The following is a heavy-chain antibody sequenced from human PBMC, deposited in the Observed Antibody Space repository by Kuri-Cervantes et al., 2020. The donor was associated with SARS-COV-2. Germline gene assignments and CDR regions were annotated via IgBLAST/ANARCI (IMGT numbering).Heavy chain of an antibody. V-gene: IGHV3-11*01. Sequence: LSLSCAASGFTFSDYYMSWVRQAPGKGLEWVSYISSSGGIYMQYADSVKGRFTISRDNAKESLYLEMNSLRAEDTAVYYCARQGYCSGGSCYSGAMDVWGQGTTVTVSS. CDR1: GFTFSDYY. J-gene: IGHJ6*02. CDR2: ISSSGGIYM. D-gene: IGHD2-15*01. CDR3: ARQGYCSGGSCYSGAMDV.